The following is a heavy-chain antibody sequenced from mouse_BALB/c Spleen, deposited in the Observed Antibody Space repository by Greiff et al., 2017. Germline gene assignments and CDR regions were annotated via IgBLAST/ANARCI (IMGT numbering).Heavy chain of an antibody. CDR3: ARDGRLGRSESHYFDY. Sequence: QVQLKQSGPGLVAPSQSLSITCTVSGFSLTGYGVNWVRQPPGKGLEWLGMIWGDGSTDYNSALKSRLSISKDNSKSQVFLKMNSLQTDDTARYYCARDGRLGRSESHYFDYWGQGTTRTVSS. D-gene: IGHD4-1*01. V-gene: IGHV2-6-7*01. CDR2: IWGDGST. J-gene: IGHJ2*01. CDR1: GFSLTGYG.